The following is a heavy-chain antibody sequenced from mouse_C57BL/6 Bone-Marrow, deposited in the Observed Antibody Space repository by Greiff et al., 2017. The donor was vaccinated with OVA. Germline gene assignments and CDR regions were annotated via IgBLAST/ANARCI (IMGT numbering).Heavy chain of an antibody. Sequence: QVQLKQPGAELVRPGSSVKLSCKASGYTFTSYWMHWVKQRPIQGLEWIGNIDPSDSETHYNQKFKDKATLTVDKSSSTAYMQLSSLTSEDSAVYYCARGGKYYGSSPLFDYWGQGTTLTVSS. V-gene: IGHV1-52*01. CDR3: ARGGKYYGSSPLFDY. J-gene: IGHJ2*01. CDR2: IDPSDSET. D-gene: IGHD1-1*01. CDR1: GYTFTSYW.